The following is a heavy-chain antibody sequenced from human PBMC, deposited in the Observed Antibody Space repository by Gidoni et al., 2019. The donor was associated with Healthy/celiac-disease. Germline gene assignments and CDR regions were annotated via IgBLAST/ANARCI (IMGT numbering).Heavy chain of an antibody. CDR2: ISGSGGST. J-gene: IGHJ4*02. V-gene: IGHV3-23*01. Sequence: EVQLLESGGGLVQPGGSLRLSCAASGFPLSSYAMSWVRQAPGKGLEWVSAISGSGGSTYYADSVKGRFTISRDNSKNTLYLQMNSLRAEDTAVYYCAKHLTRIDSVVVTYDFDYWGQGTLVTVSS. CDR1: GFPLSSYA. D-gene: IGHD2-21*02. CDR3: AKHLTRIDSVVVTYDFDY.